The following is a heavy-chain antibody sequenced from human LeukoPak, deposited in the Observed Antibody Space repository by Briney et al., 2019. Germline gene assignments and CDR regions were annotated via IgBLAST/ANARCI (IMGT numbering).Heavy chain of an antibody. D-gene: IGHD2-8*02. CDR3: ARIISSWYNWFDP. Sequence: PGGSLRLSCAASGFTVSSNYMSWVRQAPGEGLEWVSVIYSGGSTYYADSVKGRFTISRDNSKNTLYLQMNSLRAEDTAVYYCARIISSWYNWFDPWGQGTLVTVSS. CDR1: GFTVSSNY. V-gene: IGHV3-53*01. CDR2: IYSGGST. J-gene: IGHJ5*02.